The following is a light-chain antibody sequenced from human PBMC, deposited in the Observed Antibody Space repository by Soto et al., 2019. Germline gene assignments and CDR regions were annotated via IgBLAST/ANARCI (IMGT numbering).Light chain of an antibody. CDR2: DAS. V-gene: IGKV1-5*01. CDR1: QSINNW. J-gene: IGKJ5*01. CDR3: LQSYNIPIT. Sequence: DVQMTQSPSTLSASVGDRVTITCRASQSINNWLAWYQQRPGKAPKLLIYDASSLESGVPSRFSGSGSGTDFTLTISSLQPEDFATYYCLQSYNIPITFGQGTRLEIK.